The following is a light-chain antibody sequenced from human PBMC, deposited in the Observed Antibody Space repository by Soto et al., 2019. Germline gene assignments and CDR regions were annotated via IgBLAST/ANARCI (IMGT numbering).Light chain of an antibody. CDR2: TGS. CDR1: QGISNW. CDR3: QQAHSFPLT. V-gene: IGKV1-12*01. Sequence: DIQMTQSPSSVSASVGDRVSITCRASQGISNWLAWYQQKPGRAPKLLIYTGSSLQSGVPSRFSGNESGTDFTLTISSLQPEDVAIYYCQQAHSFPLTFGGGTKGEIK. J-gene: IGKJ4*02.